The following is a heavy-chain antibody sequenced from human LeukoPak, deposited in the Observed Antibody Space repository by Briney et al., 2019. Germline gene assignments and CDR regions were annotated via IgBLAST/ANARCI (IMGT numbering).Heavy chain of an antibody. CDR3: AREAMWAFDI. D-gene: IGHD2-2*01. CDR2: IKPDGSEK. CDR1: GFTFSNYW. Sequence: GGSLRLSCAASGFTFSNYWMSWVRQAPGKGLEWVANIKPDGSEKYYVDAVKGRFIISRDNAKNSLYLQMNSLRAEDTAVYYCAREAMWAFDIWGQGTMVTVSS. V-gene: IGHV3-7*01. J-gene: IGHJ3*02.